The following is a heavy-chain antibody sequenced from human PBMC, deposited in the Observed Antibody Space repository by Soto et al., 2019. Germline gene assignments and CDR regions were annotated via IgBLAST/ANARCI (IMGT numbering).Heavy chain of an antibody. CDR3: VRGNYEKSIDY. D-gene: IGHD3-22*01. V-gene: IGHV3-30-3*01. CDR2: ISYDGSNK. J-gene: IGHJ4*02. CDR1: GFTFSSYA. Sequence: HPGGSLRLSCAASGFTFSSYAMHWVRQAPGKGLEWVAVISYDGSNKYYADSVKGRFTISRDNSKNTLYLQMNSLRAEDSAIYYCVRGNYEKSIDYWGQGTLVTVSS.